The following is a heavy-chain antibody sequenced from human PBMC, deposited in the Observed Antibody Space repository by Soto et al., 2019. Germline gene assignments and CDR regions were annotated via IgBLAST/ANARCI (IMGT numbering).Heavy chain of an antibody. CDR1: GGSISSYY. CDR3: ARSDSTFDP. Sequence: SETLSLTCTVSGGSISSYYWSWIRQPPGKGLEWIGYIYYSGSTNYNPSLKSRVTISVDTSKNQFSLKLSSVTAADTAVYYCARSDSTFDPGGQGTLVTVS. D-gene: IGHD3-22*01. V-gene: IGHV4-59*01. J-gene: IGHJ5*02. CDR2: IYYSGST.